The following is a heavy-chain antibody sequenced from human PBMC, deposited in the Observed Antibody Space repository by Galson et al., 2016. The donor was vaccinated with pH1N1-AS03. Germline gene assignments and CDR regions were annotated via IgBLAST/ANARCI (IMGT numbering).Heavy chain of an antibody. J-gene: IGHJ4*02. D-gene: IGHD1-26*01. Sequence: ETLSLTCAVSGYSISSGYCWGWIRQPPGKGLEWIGSIYHSGSTYYNPSLKSRVTISIDTSNQFSLSLRAVTAADTAIYYCARHVSGSYPNNLDYWGQGALVIVSS. CDR1: GYSISSGYC. CDR2: IYHSGST. V-gene: IGHV4-38-2*01. CDR3: ARHVSGSYPNNLDY.